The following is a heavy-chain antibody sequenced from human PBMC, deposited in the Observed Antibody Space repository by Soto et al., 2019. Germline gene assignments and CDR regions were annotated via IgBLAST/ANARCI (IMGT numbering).Heavy chain of an antibody. Sequence: PGGSLRLSCAASGFTFSSYGMHWVRQAPGKGLEWVAVISYDGSNKYYADSVKGRFTISRDNSKNTLYLQMNSLRAEDTAVYYCASRADYSNNFDYWGQGTLVTVSS. V-gene: IGHV3-30*03. D-gene: IGHD4-4*01. CDR1: GFTFSSYG. CDR3: ASRADYSNNFDY. J-gene: IGHJ4*02. CDR2: ISYDGSNK.